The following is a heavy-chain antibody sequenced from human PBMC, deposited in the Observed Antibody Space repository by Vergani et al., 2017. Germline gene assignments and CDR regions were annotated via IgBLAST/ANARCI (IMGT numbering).Heavy chain of an antibody. D-gene: IGHD3-22*01. CDR3: ARSSGYYPYYFDF. V-gene: IGHV1-69*13. J-gene: IGHJ4*02. Sequence: QGQLAQSGAEVKKPGSSVKVSCKASGGTFSSNSIIWVRQAPVQGLEWRGRIISIFGTISYAQKFQGRVTILADESTSTAYMELSSLRSEDTAVYYCARSSGYYPYYFDFWGQGTLVTVSS. CDR2: IISIFGTI. CDR1: GGTFSSNS.